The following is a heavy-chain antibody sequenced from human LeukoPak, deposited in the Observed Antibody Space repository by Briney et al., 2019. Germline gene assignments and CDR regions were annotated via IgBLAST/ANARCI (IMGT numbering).Heavy chain of an antibody. D-gene: IGHD1-26*01. Sequence: HPGGSLRLSCAASKFTLSSYWMSWVRQAPGKGLEWVANIKPDGNDKNYLDSVRGRFTISRDNAKNSLYLQMDSLRAEDTAVYYCARDANRVGATGASDIWGQGTMVTVSS. J-gene: IGHJ3*02. CDR3: ARDANRVGATGASDI. CDR2: IKPDGNDK. CDR1: KFTLSSYW. V-gene: IGHV3-7*01.